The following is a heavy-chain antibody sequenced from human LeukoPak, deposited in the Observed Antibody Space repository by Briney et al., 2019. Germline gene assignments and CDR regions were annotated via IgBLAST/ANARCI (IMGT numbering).Heavy chain of an antibody. J-gene: IGHJ4*02. CDR3: ARHGRFTFDY. Sequence: GGSLRLSCAASGFTFSTYWMSWVRQAPGKGLEWVANINQDGIEEYYVDSVQGRFTISRDNAKNSLYLQMNSLRAEDTAVYYCARHGRFTFDYWGQGILVTVSS. D-gene: IGHD3-10*01. CDR1: GFTFSTYW. CDR2: INQDGIEE. V-gene: IGHV3-7*03.